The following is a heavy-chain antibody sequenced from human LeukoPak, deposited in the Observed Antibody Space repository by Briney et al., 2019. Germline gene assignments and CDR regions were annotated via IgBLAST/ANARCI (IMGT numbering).Heavy chain of an antibody. CDR2: IIPLSGTA. CDR1: GGTFSSFA. D-gene: IGHD1-1*01. J-gene: IGHJ5*01. Sequence: SVKVSCKASGGTFSSFAFSWVRQAPGRGLEWMGGIIPLSGTANYAQRFQGRVTITTDESTTTAYMDLTSLRSEDTAVYYCARGLTTGTTILWFDFWGQGTLVTVSS. V-gene: IGHV1-69*05. CDR3: ARGLTTGTTILWFDF.